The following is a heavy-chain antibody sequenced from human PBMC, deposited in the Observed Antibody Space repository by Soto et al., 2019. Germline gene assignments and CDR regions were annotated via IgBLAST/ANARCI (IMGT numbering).Heavy chain of an antibody. CDR1: GYTFTSYG. D-gene: IGHD3-3*01. V-gene: IGHV1-18*01. CDR3: ASDGSIYDDFWSGYRFDY. CDR2: ISPYNGNT. Sequence: QVQLVQSGAEVKKPGASVKVSCKASGYTFTSYGSSWGRQAPGQGLEGMGWISPYNGNTNYAQKLQGRVTMTTDTSTSTAYMDLRSLRSDDTAVYDCASDGSIYDDFWSGYRFDYWGQGTLVTVSS. J-gene: IGHJ4*02.